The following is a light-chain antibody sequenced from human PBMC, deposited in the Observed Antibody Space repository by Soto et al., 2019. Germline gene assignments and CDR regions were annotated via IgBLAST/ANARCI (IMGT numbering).Light chain of an antibody. J-gene: IGKJ1*01. CDR3: QQYNDWPTWT. V-gene: IGKV3-15*01. CDR2: GAS. Sequence: EIVLTQSPATLSVSPGEGATLSCRASQSVSSNLVWYLQKPGQAPSLLIYGASTRATGVPARFSGSGSGTEFTLTISSLQSEDFAVYYCQQYNDWPTWTFGQGNTVEIK. CDR1: QSVSSN.